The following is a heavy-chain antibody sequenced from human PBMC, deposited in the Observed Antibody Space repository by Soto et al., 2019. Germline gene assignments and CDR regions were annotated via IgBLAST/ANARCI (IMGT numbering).Heavy chain of an antibody. Sequence: EVQLVESGGGLVQPGGSLRLSCEASGFTFSSYWMHWVRQAPGKGLVWVSRINSDGSTTSYADSVKGRFTISRDNAKNTLYLQTNSLRAEDTAVYYCARVAYGEWGVFPYWGQGTLVTVSS. D-gene: IGHD3-10*01. CDR1: GFTFSSYW. CDR3: ARVAYGEWGVFPY. CDR2: INSDGSTT. V-gene: IGHV3-74*01. J-gene: IGHJ4*02.